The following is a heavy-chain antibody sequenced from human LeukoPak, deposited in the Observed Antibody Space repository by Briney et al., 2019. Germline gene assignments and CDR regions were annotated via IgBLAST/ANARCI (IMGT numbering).Heavy chain of an antibody. Sequence: SETLSLTCAVYGGSFSGYYWSWIRQPPGKGLEWIGSIYHSGSTYYNPSLKSRVTISVDTSKNQFSLKLSSVTAADTAVYYCARASGGGVDYWGQGTLVTVSS. CDR1: GGSFSGYY. CDR3: ARASGGGVDY. V-gene: IGHV4-34*01. J-gene: IGHJ4*02. D-gene: IGHD3-16*01. CDR2: IYHSGST.